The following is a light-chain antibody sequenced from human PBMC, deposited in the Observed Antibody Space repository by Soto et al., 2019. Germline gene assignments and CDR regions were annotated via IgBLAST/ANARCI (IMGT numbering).Light chain of an antibody. Sequence: DIVMTQSPESLAVSLGERATINCKSSQSLLLSSNNKNYLAWFQQKPGQPPKLLFHWASARESGVPERFSGRGSGTDFTLTIRGLQAEDVAVYYCQQYYATPWTFGQGSKVEVK. CDR1: QSLLLSSNNKNY. CDR3: QQYYATPWT. J-gene: IGKJ1*01. CDR2: WAS. V-gene: IGKV4-1*01.